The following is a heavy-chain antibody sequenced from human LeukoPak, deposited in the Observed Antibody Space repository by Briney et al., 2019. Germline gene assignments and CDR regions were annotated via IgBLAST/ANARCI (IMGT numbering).Heavy chain of an antibody. CDR1: GGSFSGYY. CDR2: INHSGGT. J-gene: IGHJ3*02. D-gene: IGHD3-10*01. V-gene: IGHV4-34*01. CDR3: ARGRTPMVRGVMNAFDI. Sequence: SETLSLTCAVYGGSFSGYYWSWIRQPPGKGLEWIGEINHSGGTNYNPSLKSRVTISVDTSKNQFSLKLSSVTAADTAVYYCARGRTPMVRGVMNAFDIWGQGTMVTVSS.